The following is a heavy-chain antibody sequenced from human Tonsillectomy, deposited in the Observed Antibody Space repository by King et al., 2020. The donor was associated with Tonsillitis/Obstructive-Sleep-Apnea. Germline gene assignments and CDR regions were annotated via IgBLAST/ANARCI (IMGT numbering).Heavy chain of an antibody. CDR3: ATEGGTVFGDLAFDI. CDR1: GGTFNTNA. V-gene: IGHV1-69*09. J-gene: IGHJ3*02. Sequence: QLVQSGAEVKKPGSSVKVSCKASGGTFNTNAISWVRQAPGQGREWMGRIIPIVDLTKYAQRLQGRVTITADKSASTAYLELSSLRSEDTAVYYCATEGGTVFGDLAFDIWGQGTMVTVSS. CDR2: IIPIVDLT. D-gene: IGHD4-17*01.